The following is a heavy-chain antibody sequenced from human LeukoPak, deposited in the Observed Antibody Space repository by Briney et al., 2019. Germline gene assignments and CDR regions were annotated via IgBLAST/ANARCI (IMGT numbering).Heavy chain of an antibody. J-gene: IGHJ4*02. CDR1: GFTFSSYS. CDR3: ARDLFSYGGNRNFDY. Sequence: GGSLRLSCAASGFTFSSYSMNWVRQAPGKGLEWVSYISSSSSTIYYADSVKGRFTISRDNAKNSLYLQMNSLRAEDTAVYYCARDLFSYGGNRNFDYWGQGTLITVSS. V-gene: IGHV3-48*04. D-gene: IGHD4-17*01. CDR2: ISSSSSTI.